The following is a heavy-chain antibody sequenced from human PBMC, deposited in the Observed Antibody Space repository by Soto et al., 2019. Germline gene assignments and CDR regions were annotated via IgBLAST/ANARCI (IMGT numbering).Heavy chain of an antibody. D-gene: IGHD6-6*01. Sequence: SETLSLTCTVSGGSISSYYWSWIRQPPGKGLEWIEYIYYSGSTNYNPSLKSRVTISVDTSKNQFSLKLSSVTAADTAVYYCARLAARPRDWFDPWCQGTLVTVSS. CDR2: IYYSGST. V-gene: IGHV4-59*01. CDR3: ARLAARPRDWFDP. CDR1: GGSISSYY. J-gene: IGHJ5*02.